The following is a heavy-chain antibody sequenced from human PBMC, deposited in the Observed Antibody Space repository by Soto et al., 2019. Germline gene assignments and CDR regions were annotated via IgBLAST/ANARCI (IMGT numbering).Heavy chain of an antibody. CDR2: ISSSGSTI. Sequence: GGSLRLSCAASGFTFSDYYMSWIRQAPGKGLEWVSYISSSGSTIYYADPVKGRFTISRDNAKNSLYLQMNSLRAEDTAVYYCASLALDFDWPPPPYYMDVWGNGTMVTVSS. D-gene: IGHD3-9*01. CDR1: GFTFSDYY. V-gene: IGHV3-11*01. CDR3: ASLALDFDWPPPPYYMDV. J-gene: IGHJ6*03.